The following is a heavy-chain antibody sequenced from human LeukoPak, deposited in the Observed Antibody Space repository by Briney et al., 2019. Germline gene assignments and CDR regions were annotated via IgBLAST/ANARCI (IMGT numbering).Heavy chain of an antibody. Sequence: RGPLRLSCAASGFTFSSYDMHWVRQATGKGLEWVSAIGTAGDTYYPGSVKGRFTISRENAKNSLYLQMNSLRAGDTAVYYCARVNYDSSGYPYFDYWGQGTLVTVSS. CDR1: GFTFSSYD. CDR3: ARVNYDSSGYPYFDY. D-gene: IGHD3-22*01. V-gene: IGHV3-13*01. CDR2: IGTAGDT. J-gene: IGHJ4*02.